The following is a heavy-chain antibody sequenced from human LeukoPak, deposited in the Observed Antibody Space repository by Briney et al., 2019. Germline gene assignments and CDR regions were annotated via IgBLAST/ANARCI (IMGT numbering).Heavy chain of an antibody. J-gene: IGHJ4*02. V-gene: IGHV3-7*01. Sequence: PGGSLRLSCAASGFIFSRYWMSWVRQAPGRGLEWVANIKQDGSEKYYVGSVKGRFTISRDNAKNSLYLQMNSLRDEDTAVYYCARHYSSWYYDYWGQGTLVTVSS. CDR2: IKQDGSEK. D-gene: IGHD6-13*01. CDR3: ARHYSSWYYDY. CDR1: GFIFSRYW.